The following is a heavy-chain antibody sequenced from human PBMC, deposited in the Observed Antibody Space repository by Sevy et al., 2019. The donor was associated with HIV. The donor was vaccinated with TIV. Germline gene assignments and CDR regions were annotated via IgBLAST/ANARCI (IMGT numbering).Heavy chain of an antibody. Sequence: GESLMISCAASQFAFSDYAMTWVRQAPGKGLEWVASIGGSGGSTYYAESVRGRFTISRDNDKHVVYLQMDTLRVADTALYFCAKARMAARSLNPRLLNFDSWGQGTLVTVSS. J-gene: IGHJ5*01. D-gene: IGHD6-6*01. CDR3: AKARMAARSLNPRLLNFDS. CDR1: QFAFSDYA. V-gene: IGHV3-23*01. CDR2: IGGSGGST.